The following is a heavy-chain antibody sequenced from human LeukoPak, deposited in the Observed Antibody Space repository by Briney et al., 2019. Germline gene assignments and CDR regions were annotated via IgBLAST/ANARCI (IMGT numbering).Heavy chain of an antibody. CDR2: ISWNSGSI. CDR3: VRDCSGSSCYETFDY. J-gene: IGHJ4*02. D-gene: IGHD2-15*01. V-gene: IGHV3-9*01. CDR1: GFTFDDYA. Sequence: GGSLRLSCAASGFTFDDYAMHWVRQAPGKGLEWVSGISWNSGSIGYADSVKGRFTISRDNAKNSLYLQMNSLRAEDTAVYYCVRDCSGSSCYETFDYWGQGTLVTVSS.